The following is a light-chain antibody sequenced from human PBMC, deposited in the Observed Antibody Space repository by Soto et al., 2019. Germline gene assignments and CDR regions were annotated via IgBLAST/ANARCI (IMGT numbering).Light chain of an antibody. Sequence: DIQMTQSPSTLSASVGDRVTITCRASQSISSWLAWYQQKPGKAPKLLIYDASSWESGVPSRFSGSGSGTEFTLTISSLQPDDFAIYYCQQYNSYPATFGQGTKLEIK. CDR1: QSISSW. CDR2: DAS. J-gene: IGKJ2*01. CDR3: QQYNSYPAT. V-gene: IGKV1-5*01.